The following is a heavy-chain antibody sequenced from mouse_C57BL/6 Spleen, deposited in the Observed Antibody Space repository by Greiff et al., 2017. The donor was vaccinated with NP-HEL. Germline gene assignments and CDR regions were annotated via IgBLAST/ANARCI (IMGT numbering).Heavy chain of an antibody. CDR2: ISSGVDYI. Sequence: EVQLVESGEGLVKPGGSLKLSCAASGFTFSSYAMSWVRQTPEKRLEWVAYISSGVDYIYYADTVKGRFTISRDNTRNTLYLQMRSLKSENTAMYYCTRDGGTGAYFDYWGQGTTLTVSS. J-gene: IGHJ2*01. V-gene: IGHV5-9-1*02. CDR3: TRDGGTGAYFDY. CDR1: GFTFSSYA. D-gene: IGHD3-3*01.